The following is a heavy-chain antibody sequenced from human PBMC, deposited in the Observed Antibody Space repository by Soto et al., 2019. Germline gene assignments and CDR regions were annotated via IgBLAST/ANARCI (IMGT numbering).Heavy chain of an antibody. CDR3: AKPDETAYDFWSGYYPDPYYYYGMDV. CDR1: GFTFSSYG. CDR2: ISYDGSNK. V-gene: IGHV3-30*18. D-gene: IGHD3-3*01. Sequence: GGSLRLSCAASGFTFSSYGMHWVRQAPGKGLEWVAVISYDGSNKYYADSVKGRFTISRDNSKNTLYLQMNSLRAEDTAVYYCAKPDETAYDFWSGYYPDPYYYYGMDVWGQGTTVTVSS. J-gene: IGHJ6*02.